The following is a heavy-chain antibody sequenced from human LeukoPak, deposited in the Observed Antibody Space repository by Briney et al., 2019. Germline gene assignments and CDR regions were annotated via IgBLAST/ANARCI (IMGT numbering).Heavy chain of an antibody. CDR1: GFTFSSYS. J-gene: IGHJ4*02. CDR2: ISSSSSYI. D-gene: IGHD6-13*01. V-gene: IGHV3-21*01. CDR3: ARAAAVAAAPSFFDY. Sequence: GGSLRLSCAASGFTFSSYSMNWVRQAPGKGLEWVSSISSSSSYIYYVDSVKGRFTISRDNAKNSLYLQMNSLRAEDTAVYYCARAAAVAAAPSFFDYWGQGTLVTVSS.